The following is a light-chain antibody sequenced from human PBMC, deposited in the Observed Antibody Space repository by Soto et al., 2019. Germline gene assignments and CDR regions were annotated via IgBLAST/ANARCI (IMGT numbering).Light chain of an antibody. V-gene: IGLV4-69*01. CDR3: QSWGV. J-gene: IGLJ2*01. CDR1: SGHSNSV. Sequence: QLVLTQSPSASASLGASVKLTCTLSSGHSNSVIAWHQQQPGKGPRYLMRLNSDGSHTKGDGIPDRFSGSSSGAERYLTISSLQSEDEADYYCQSWGVFGGGTKLTVL. CDR2: LNSDGSH.